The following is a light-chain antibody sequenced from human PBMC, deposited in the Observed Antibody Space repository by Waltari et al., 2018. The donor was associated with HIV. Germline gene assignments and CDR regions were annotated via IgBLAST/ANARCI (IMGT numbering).Light chain of an antibody. Sequence: IQMTQFPSSLAASVGDRVTITCRPSQSMRHYMQWYQQKPGKAPKLVIYGTNNLHSGVASRFSASGSGTDFTLTISSLQPDDSAIYHCHQTYTMPWTFGEGTKVEIK. V-gene: IGKV1-39*01. CDR2: GTN. J-gene: IGKJ1*01. CDR3: HQTYTMPWT. CDR1: QSMRHY.